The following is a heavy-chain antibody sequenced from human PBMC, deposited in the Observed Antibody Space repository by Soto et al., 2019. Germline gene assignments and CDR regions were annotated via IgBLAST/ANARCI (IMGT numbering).Heavy chain of an antibody. D-gene: IGHD2-2*01. CDR3: ARGSVVAKSSFIHAIDS. CDR2: IYYSGST. V-gene: IGHV4-59*01. CDR1: GGSISSYY. Sequence: PSETLSLTCTVSGGSISSYYWSWIRQPPGKGLEWIGYIYYSGSTNYNPSLKSRVTISVDTSKNQFSLKLSSVTAADTAVYYCARGSVVAKSSFIHAIDSWGQGTPVTVSS. J-gene: IGHJ4*02.